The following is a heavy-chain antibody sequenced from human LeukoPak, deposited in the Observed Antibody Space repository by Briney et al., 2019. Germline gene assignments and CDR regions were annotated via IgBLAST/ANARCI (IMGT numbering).Heavy chain of an antibody. J-gene: IGHJ4*02. V-gene: IGHV4-59*01. Sequence: TSETLSLTCTVSGGSISSYYWSWIRRPPGKGLEWIGYIYYSGSTNYNPSLKSRVTISVDTSKNQFSLKLSSVTAADTAVYYCARATWLPVGLYYYDSSGYYYYFDYWGQGTLVSVSS. CDR2: IYYSGST. CDR1: GGSISSYY. CDR3: ARATWLPVGLYYYDSSGYYYYFDY. D-gene: IGHD3-22*01.